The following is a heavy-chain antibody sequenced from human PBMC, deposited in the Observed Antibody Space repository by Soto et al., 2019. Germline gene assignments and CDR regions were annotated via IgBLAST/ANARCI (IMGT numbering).Heavy chain of an antibody. V-gene: IGHV4-59*01. Sequence: ETLSLTCTVSGGSISSYYWSWIRQPPGKGLEWIGYIYYSGSTNYNPSLKSRVTISVDTSKNQFSLKMSSVTAADTAVYYCARHAVLRYFDWLWYFDYWGQGTLVTVSS. CDR1: GGSISSYY. J-gene: IGHJ4*02. D-gene: IGHD3-9*01. CDR2: IYYSGST. CDR3: ARHAVLRYFDWLWYFDY.